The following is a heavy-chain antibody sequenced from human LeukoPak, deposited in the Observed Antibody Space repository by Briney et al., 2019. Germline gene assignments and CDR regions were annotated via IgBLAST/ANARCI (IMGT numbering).Heavy chain of an antibody. CDR2: ISKSSALK. Sequence: GGSLRLSCVASEYDFRAYTFTWVRQAPGKGLEYVSSISKSSALKYYSESVRGRFTISRDNAKNSLYLQMNSLRAEDTALYYCAKDYDSSGYWNDAFDIWGQGTMVTVSS. V-gene: IGHV3-21*04. CDR1: EYDFRAYT. CDR3: AKDYDSSGYWNDAFDI. J-gene: IGHJ3*02. D-gene: IGHD3-22*01.